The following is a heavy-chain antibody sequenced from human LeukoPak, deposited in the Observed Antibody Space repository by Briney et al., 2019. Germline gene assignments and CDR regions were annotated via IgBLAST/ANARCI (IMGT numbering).Heavy chain of an antibody. CDR1: GGSISSSSYY. CDR3: AKQPFGTYHMDV. Sequence: PSETLSLTCTVSGGSISSSSYYWGWIRQPPGKGLEWIGSIYYSGSTYYNPSLKSRVTTSVDTSTNQFSLKLSSVTAADAAVYYCAKQPFGTYHMDVWGKGTTVTLSS. CDR2: IYYSGST. D-gene: IGHD3-16*01. V-gene: IGHV4-39*01. J-gene: IGHJ6*03.